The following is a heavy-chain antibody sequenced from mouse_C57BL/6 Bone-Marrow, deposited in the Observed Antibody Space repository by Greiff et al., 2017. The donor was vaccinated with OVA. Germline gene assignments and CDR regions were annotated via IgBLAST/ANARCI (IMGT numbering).Heavy chain of an antibody. J-gene: IGHJ3*01. CDR3: ARWGNYDYLFAY. V-gene: IGHV1-55*01. Sequence: QVQLQQPGAELVKPGASVKMSCKASGYTLTSYWITWVKQRPGQGLEWIGDIYPGSGSTNYNEKLKSKATLTVDTSSSTAYMQLSSLTSEDSAVYYCARWGNYDYLFAYGGQGTLVTVSA. CDR1: GYTLTSYW. CDR2: IYPGSGST. D-gene: IGHD2-4*01.